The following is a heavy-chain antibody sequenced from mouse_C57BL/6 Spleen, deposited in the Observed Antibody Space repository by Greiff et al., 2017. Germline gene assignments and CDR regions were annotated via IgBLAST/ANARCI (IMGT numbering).Heavy chain of an antibody. CDR1: GFSLTSYA. J-gene: IGHJ4*01. Sequence: VQLKESGPGLVAPSQSLSITCTVSGFSLTSYAISWVRQPPGKGLEWLGVIWTGGGTNYNSALKSRLSISKDNSKSQVFLKRNSLQTDDTARYYCASHYDYDAIAMDYWGQGTSVTVSS. CDR2: IWTGGGT. D-gene: IGHD2-4*01. V-gene: IGHV2-9-1*01. CDR3: ASHYDYDAIAMDY.